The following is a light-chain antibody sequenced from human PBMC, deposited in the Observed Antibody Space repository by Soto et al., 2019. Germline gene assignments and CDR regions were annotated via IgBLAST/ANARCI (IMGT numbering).Light chain of an antibody. V-gene: IGKV3-20*01. J-gene: IGKJ4*01. CDR3: QXFSSYPLT. CDR1: QSVASNY. Sequence: EILLTQSPGTLSLYPGESANLSWRASQSVASNYLGWYQQKPGQAPRVLIFDASIRATGIPDRFSGGGSGTDFTLTISRLEPEDFAVYYCQXFSSYPLTXGGGTKVDI. CDR2: DAS.